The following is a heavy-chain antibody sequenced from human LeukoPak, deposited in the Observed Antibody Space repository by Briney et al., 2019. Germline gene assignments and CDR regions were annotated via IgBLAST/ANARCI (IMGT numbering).Heavy chain of an antibody. Sequence: GGSLRLSCAASGFTFSDYYVSWIRQAPGKGLEWVSYISSSGSTIYYADSVKGRFTISRDNAKNSLYLQMNSLRAEDTAAYYCARDGFSPTVAGGAFDIWGQGTMVTVSS. J-gene: IGHJ3*02. CDR2: ISSSGSTI. CDR1: GFTFSDYY. CDR3: ARDGFSPTVAGGAFDI. D-gene: IGHD4-23*01. V-gene: IGHV3-11*04.